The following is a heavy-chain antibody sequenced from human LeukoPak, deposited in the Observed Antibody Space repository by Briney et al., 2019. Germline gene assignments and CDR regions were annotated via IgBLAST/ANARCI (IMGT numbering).Heavy chain of an antibody. J-gene: IGHJ4*02. CDR3: ASLENQFDS. CDR2: ISYDGSNK. Sequence: GGSLRLSCAASGFTFSSYAMHWVRQAPGKGLEWVAVISYDGSNKYYADSVKGRFTISRDNSKNTLYLQMNSLRAEDTAVYYCASLENQFDSWGQGTLVTVSS. D-gene: IGHD1-14*01. CDR1: GFTFSSYA. V-gene: IGHV3-30*01.